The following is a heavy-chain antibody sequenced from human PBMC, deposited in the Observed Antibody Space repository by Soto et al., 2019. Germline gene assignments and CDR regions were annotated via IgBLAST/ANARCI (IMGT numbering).Heavy chain of an antibody. J-gene: IGHJ4*02. CDR2: IYYSGST. CDR1: GGSISSSSYY. V-gene: IGHV4-39*02. CDR3: ARDGYSSGWYKDDY. Sequence: SETLSITCTVSGGSISSSSYYWGWIRQPPGKGLEWIGSIYYSGSTYYNPSLKSRVTISVDTSKNQFSLKLSSVTAADTAVYYCARDGYSSGWYKDDYWGQGTLVTVSS. D-gene: IGHD6-19*01.